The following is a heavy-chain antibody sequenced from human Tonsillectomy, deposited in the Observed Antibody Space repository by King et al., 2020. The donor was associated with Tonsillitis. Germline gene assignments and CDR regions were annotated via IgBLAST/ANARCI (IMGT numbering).Heavy chain of an antibody. Sequence: QLVQSGAEVKKPGASVKVSCQASGYTFTDYHMHWVRQAPGQGLESMGWIYPNNGDTYYAQKFQGRISLTRDTSINSLYMELTRLTSDDTALYYCVRENWYYDYWGQGTLVTVSS. J-gene: IGHJ4*02. CDR3: VRENWYYDY. D-gene: IGHD1-1*01. CDR1: GYTFTDYH. CDR2: IYPNNGDT. V-gene: IGHV1-2*02.